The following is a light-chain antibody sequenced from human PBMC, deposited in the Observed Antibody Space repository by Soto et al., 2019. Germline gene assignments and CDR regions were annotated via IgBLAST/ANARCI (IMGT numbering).Light chain of an antibody. Sequence: DIQLTQSPSTLPAYVGDRVTITCRASQTASKSLNWYQQRPGKAPELLVYATSHLQRGGPSRFSGSGSGTDFTLAISSLQPEDFATYYCQQSYSLPPTFGQGTRVEI. CDR2: ATS. J-gene: IGKJ1*01. V-gene: IGKV1-39*01. CDR3: QQSYSLPPT. CDR1: QTASKS.